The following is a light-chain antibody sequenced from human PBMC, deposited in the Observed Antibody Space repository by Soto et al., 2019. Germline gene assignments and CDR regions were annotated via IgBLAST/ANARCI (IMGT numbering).Light chain of an antibody. V-gene: IGLV2-14*01. CDR3: SSYTSSGTLVV. J-gene: IGLJ2*01. Sequence: QSVLTQPASVSGSPEQSITISCTGTSSDVGGYNYVSWYQQHPGKAPKLMIYDVSNRPSGVSNRFSGSKSGNTASLTISGLQAEDEADYYCSSYTSSGTLVVFGGGTQLTVL. CDR2: DVS. CDR1: SSDVGGYNY.